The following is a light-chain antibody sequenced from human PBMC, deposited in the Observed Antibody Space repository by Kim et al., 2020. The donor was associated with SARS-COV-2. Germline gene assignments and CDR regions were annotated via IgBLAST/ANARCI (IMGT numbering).Light chain of an antibody. V-gene: IGKV4-1*01. CDR3: HQYISSPLT. CDR1: QTLLYNSDNNNY. J-gene: IGKJ4*01. Sequence: ATVNCKSSQTLLYNSDNNNYLAWYQQRPGQPPRLLIYWASNRASGVPERFSGSRSGTDFTLTISSLQAEDVATYYCHQYISSPLTFGGGTKVDIK. CDR2: WAS.